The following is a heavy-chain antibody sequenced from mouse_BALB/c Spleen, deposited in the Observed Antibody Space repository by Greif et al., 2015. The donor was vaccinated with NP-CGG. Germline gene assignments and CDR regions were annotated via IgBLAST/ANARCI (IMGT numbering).Heavy chain of an antibody. Sequence: VQLQQSGPELVKPGASVKMSCKASGYTFTSYVMHWVKQKPGQGLEWIGYINPYDDGTKYNEKFKGKATLTSDKSSSTAYMELSSLTSEDSAVYYCASGGLYNGYYFAYWGQGTLVTVSA. V-gene: IGHV1-14*01. CDR2: INPYDDGT. CDR1: GYTFTSYV. D-gene: IGHD2-3*01. CDR3: ASGGLYNGYYFAY. J-gene: IGHJ3*01.